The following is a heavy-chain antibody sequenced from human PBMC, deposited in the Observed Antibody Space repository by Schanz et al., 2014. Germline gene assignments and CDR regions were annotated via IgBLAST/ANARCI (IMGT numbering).Heavy chain of an antibody. V-gene: IGHV3-23*01. Sequence: EVQLLESGGGLIQPGGSLRLSCAASGFIFGSSVMAWVRQAPGKGLEWVSGITGASDHIDYAESVKGRFTISRDNSKNTLYLQMDSLRAEDTAVYYCAKVRYSSGWRGDYFDEWGQGTLVTDSS. CDR2: ITGASDHI. J-gene: IGHJ4*02. D-gene: IGHD6-25*01. CDR3: AKVRYSSGWRGDYFDE. CDR1: GFIFGSSV.